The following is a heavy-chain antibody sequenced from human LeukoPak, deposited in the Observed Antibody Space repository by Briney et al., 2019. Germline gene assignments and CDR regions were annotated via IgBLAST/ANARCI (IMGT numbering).Heavy chain of an antibody. CDR3: ASSGTTQLFDY. Sequence: SETLSLTCTVSGGSVSSGSYYWSWIRQPPGKGLEWIGYIYYSGSTNYNPSPKSRVTISVDTSKNQFSLKLSSVTAADTAVYYCASSGTTQLFDYWGQGTLVTVSS. J-gene: IGHJ4*02. D-gene: IGHD1-1*01. CDR1: GGSVSSGSYY. V-gene: IGHV4-61*01. CDR2: IYYSGST.